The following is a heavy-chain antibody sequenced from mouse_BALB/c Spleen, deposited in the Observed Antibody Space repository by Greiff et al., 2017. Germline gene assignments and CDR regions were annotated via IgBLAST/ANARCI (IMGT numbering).Heavy chain of an antibody. CDR1: GYTFTDYA. CDR2: ISTYYGDA. J-gene: IGHJ4*01. CDR3: VRGTGPAMDY. V-gene: IGHV1S137*01. Sequence: QVQLQQSGAELVRPGVSVKISCKGSGYTFTDYAMHWVKQSHAKSLEWIGVISTYYGDASYNQKFKGKATMTVDESSSTAYMELARLTSEDSAIYYCVRGTGPAMDYWGQGTSVTVSS. D-gene: IGHD4-1*01.